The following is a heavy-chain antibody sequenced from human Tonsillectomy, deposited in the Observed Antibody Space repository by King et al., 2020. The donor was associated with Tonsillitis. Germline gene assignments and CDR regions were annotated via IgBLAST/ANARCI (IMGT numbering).Heavy chain of an antibody. CDR3: ARIISQHYSYSYYMDV. CDR1: GFTFDDYG. Sequence: EVQLVESGGGVVRPGGSLRLSCAASGFTFDDYGMNWVRQAPGKGLEWVSGINWNGGSTGYADSVKGRFTISRDNAKNSLYLQMDILRAEDTALYYCARIISQHYSYSYYMDVWGKGTTVTVSS. J-gene: IGHJ6*03. CDR2: INWNGGST. D-gene: IGHD3-10*01. V-gene: IGHV3-20*04.